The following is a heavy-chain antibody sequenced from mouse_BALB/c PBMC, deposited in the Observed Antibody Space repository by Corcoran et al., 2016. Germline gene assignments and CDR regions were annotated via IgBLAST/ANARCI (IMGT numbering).Heavy chain of an antibody. CDR1: GYTFTSYV. J-gene: IGHJ1*01. CDR3: ARGYGSSHWYFDV. CDR2: INPYNDGT. Sequence: EVQLQQSGPELVKPGASVKMSCKASGYTFTSYVMHWVKQKPGKGLEWIGYINPYNDGTKYNEKFKGKATLTSDKSSSTAYMELSSLTSEDSAVYYCARGYGSSHWYFDVWGAGTTVTVSS. D-gene: IGHD1-1*01. V-gene: IGHV1S136*01.